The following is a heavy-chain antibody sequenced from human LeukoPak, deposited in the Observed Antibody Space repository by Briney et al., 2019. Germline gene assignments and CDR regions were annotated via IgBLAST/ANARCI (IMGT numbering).Heavy chain of an antibody. CDR2: TKPDGSAE. CDR1: GFTFRNYW. V-gene: IGHV3-7*01. J-gene: IGHJ3*02. Sequence: GGSLRLSCAASGFTFRNYWMGWIRQAPGKGLEWVANTKPDGSAEYYADSVRGRFTTSRDNANNFLYLQMNSLRAEDTAVYYCARGGFVFDIWGQGTVVTVSS. D-gene: IGHD3-10*01. CDR3: ARGGFVFDI.